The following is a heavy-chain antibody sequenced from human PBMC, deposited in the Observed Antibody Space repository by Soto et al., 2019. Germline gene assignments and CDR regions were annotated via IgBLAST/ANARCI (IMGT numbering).Heavy chain of an antibody. CDR3: AKRDSSGWSYYYYYGMDV. CDR1: GFTFSSYG. J-gene: IGHJ6*02. V-gene: IGHV3-30*18. D-gene: IGHD6-19*01. Sequence: ALRLSCAAPGFTFSSYGMHWVRQAPGKGLEWVAVISYDGSNKYYADSVKGRFTISRDNSKNTLYLQMNSLRAEDTAVYYCAKRDSSGWSYYYYYGMDVWGQGXTVTVYS. CDR2: ISYDGSNK.